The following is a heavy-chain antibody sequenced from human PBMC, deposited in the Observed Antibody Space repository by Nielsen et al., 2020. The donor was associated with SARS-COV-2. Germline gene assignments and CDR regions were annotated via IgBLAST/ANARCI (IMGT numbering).Heavy chain of an antibody. CDR2: ISYDGSNK. Sequence: GGSLRLSCAASGFTLSSYAMHWVRQAPGKGLEWVAVISYDGSNKYYADSVKGRFTISRDNSKNTLYLQMNSLRDEDTAVYYCARDPIPMDTAMGPFDYWGQGTLVTVSS. D-gene: IGHD5-18*01. V-gene: IGHV3-30*04. CDR1: GFTLSSYA. J-gene: IGHJ4*02. CDR3: ARDPIPMDTAMGPFDY.